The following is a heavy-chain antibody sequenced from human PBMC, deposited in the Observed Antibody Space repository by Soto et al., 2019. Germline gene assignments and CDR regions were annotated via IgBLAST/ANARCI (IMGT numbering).Heavy chain of an antibody. V-gene: IGHV3-23*01. CDR2: ISGSGGST. CDR3: AKGPLLGYCSGGSCYFDY. Sequence: QPGGSLRLSCAASGFTFSSYAMSWVRQAPGKGLEWVSAISGSGGSTYYADSVKGRFTISRDNSKNTLYLQMNSLRAEDTAVYYCAKGPLLGYCSGGSCYFDYWGQGTLVTVSS. J-gene: IGHJ4*02. CDR1: GFTFSSYA. D-gene: IGHD2-15*01.